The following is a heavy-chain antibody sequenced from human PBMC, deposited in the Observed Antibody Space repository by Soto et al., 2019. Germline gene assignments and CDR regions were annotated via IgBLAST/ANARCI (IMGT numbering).Heavy chain of an antibody. CDR1: GGSFSSVGNY. CDR2: IFHRGIT. D-gene: IGHD1-26*01. J-gene: IGHJ4*02. CDR3: ARQSGGYVQRDLDY. Sequence: QLQESGTDLVKPSETLSLPCPVSGGSFSSVGNYWGWIRQTPGKGLEWMGSIFHRGITYYNPHIKRRVTISVDTSQNHFSLRLNFLTAADTAVYFCARQSGGYVQRDLDYWGKGIRVTVSS. V-gene: IGHV4-39*01.